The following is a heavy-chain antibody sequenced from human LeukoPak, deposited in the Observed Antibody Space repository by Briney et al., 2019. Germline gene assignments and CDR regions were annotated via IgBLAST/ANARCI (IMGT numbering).Heavy chain of an antibody. V-gene: IGHV3-11*04. D-gene: IGHD3-16*02. J-gene: IGHJ6*03. CDR3: ARDPGSAFGGVIVKVYCYMDV. CDR2: ISSSGSTI. CDR1: GFTFSDYY. Sequence: GGSLRLSCAASGFTFSDYYMSWIRQAPGKGLEWVSYISSSGSTIYYADSVKGRFTISRDNANNSRYLQMNSLRAEDTAVYYCARDPGSAFGGVIVKVYCYMDVWGKGTTVTVSS.